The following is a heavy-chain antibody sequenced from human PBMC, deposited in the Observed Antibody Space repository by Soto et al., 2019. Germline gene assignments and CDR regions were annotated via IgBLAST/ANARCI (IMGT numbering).Heavy chain of an antibody. Sequence: QVTLKESGPVLVKPTETLTLTCTVSGFSLSNARMGVSWIRQPPGKALEWLAHIFSNDEKSYSISLKSRLPISKDTSNSHVLLTMTNMGPDDTATYHSARLDSGSWYDYWGQGTLVTVSS. CDR3: ARLDSGSWYDY. D-gene: IGHD6-13*01. CDR2: IFSNDEK. V-gene: IGHV2-26*01. J-gene: IGHJ4*02. CDR1: GFSLSNARMG.